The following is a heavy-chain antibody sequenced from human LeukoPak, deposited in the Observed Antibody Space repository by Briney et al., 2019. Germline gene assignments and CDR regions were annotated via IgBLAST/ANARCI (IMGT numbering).Heavy chain of an antibody. CDR3: ARHGRWVGVTGGFDAFDI. CDR2: IYSCDSDT. J-gene: IGHJ3*02. Sequence: GESLKISCKGSGYSFTSYWIGWVRQMPGKGLELMGIIYSCDSDTRYSRSFEGQVTISADKSNTTASLQWSSMEAADTAMYYRARHGRWVGVTGGFDAFDIWGQGTMVTVSS. D-gene: IGHD1-26*01. CDR1: GYSFTSYW. V-gene: IGHV5-51*01.